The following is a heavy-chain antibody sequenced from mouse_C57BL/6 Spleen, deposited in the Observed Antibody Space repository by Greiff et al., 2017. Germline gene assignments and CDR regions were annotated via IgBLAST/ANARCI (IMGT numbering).Heavy chain of an antibody. CDR2: IDPETGGT. Sequence: VQLQQSGAELVRPGASVTLSCKASGYTFTDYEMHWVKQTPVHGLEWIGAIDPETGGTAYNQKFKGKGILTADKSSSTAYMELRSLTSEDSAVYCCTRGGLRLFDYWGQGTTLTVSS. CDR3: TRGGLRLFDY. V-gene: IGHV1-15*01. D-gene: IGHD2-2*01. J-gene: IGHJ2*01. CDR1: GYTFTDYE.